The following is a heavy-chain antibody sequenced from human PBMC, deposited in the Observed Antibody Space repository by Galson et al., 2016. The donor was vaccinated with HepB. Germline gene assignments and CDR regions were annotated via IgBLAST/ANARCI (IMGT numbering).Heavy chain of an antibody. V-gene: IGHV3-53*01. CDR2: IYLAGST. CDR3: AGYLSRRGGIDY. Sequence: SLRLSCAASGFPVSDNYMTWVRQAPGKGLECVAVIYLAGSTFYADSVRGRFTTSRDDSANILYLQMTSLRAEDTAVYFCAGYLSRRGGIDYWGQGTLVAVSS. CDR1: GFPVSDNY. J-gene: IGHJ4*02. D-gene: IGHD2-21*01.